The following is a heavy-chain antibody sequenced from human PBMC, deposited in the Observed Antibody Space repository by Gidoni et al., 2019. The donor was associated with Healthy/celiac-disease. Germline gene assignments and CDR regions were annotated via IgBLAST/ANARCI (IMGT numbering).Heavy chain of an antibody. CDR2: INHSGST. CDR3: ASGVDMGWFDP. CDR1: GGSFSGYY. V-gene: IGHV4-34*01. J-gene: IGHJ5*02. D-gene: IGHD5-12*01. Sequence: VQLRPGDAGVGKAWGTRCLTCAVYGGSFSGYYWSWIRKPPGKGLEWIGEINHSGSTNYNPSLKSRVTISVDTSKNQFSLKLSSVTASDTAVYYGASGVDMGWFDPWGQGTLVTVSS.